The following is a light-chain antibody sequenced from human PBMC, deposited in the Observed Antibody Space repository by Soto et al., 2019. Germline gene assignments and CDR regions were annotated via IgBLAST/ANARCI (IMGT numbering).Light chain of an antibody. CDR2: EVS. V-gene: IGLV2-14*01. CDR3: SSYTSSSTLPYV. Sequence: QSALTQPASVSGSPGQSITISCTGTSSDVGGYNYVSWYQQYPGKAPKLMIYEVSNRPSGVSNRFSGSKSGNTASLTISGLQAEGEADYYCSSYTSSSTLPYVFGTGTKLTVL. J-gene: IGLJ1*01. CDR1: SSDVGGYNY.